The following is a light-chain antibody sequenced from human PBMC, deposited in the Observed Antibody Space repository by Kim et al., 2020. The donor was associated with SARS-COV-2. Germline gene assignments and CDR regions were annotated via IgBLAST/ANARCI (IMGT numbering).Light chain of an antibody. V-gene: IGLV3-19*01. CDR3: NSRVTSGHLWV. CDR2: GKN. J-gene: IGLJ3*02. Sequence: SSELTQDPGVSVALGQTVRITCQGNSLRNYYADWSQQKPGQAPVVVIYGKNNRPSGIPDRFSGSSSGDTASLTITGAQAEDEAVYYCNSRVTSGHLWVFG. CDR1: SLRNYY.